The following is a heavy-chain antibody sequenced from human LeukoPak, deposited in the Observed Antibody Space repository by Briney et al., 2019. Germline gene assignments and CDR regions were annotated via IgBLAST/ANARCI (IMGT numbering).Heavy chain of an antibody. CDR1: GFTFSSYG. CDR2: ISYDGSNK. J-gene: IGHJ4*02. V-gene: IGHV3-30*18. D-gene: IGHD6-19*01. Sequence: QSGGSLRLSCAASGFTFSSYGMHWVRQAPGKGLEWVAVISYDGSNKYYADSVKGRFTISRDNSKNTLYLQMNSLRAEDTAVYYCAKTHSGWYDEDYFDYWGQGTLVTVSS. CDR3: AKTHSGWYDEDYFDY.